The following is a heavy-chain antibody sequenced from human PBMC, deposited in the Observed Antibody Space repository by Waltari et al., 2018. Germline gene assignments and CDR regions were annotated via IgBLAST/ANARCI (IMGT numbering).Heavy chain of an antibody. CDR3: AKGGFSIAAAGIFDY. D-gene: IGHD6-13*01. Sequence: EVQLLESGGGLVQPGGSVSLSCAASGVTFSSYAMRWVRHAPGKGLEWVSVIYSGGSTYYADSVKGRFTISRDNSKNTLYLQMNSLRAEDTAVYYCAKGGFSIAAAGIFDYWGQGTLVTVSS. V-gene: IGHV3-23*03. CDR2: IYSGGST. J-gene: IGHJ4*02. CDR1: GVTFSSYA.